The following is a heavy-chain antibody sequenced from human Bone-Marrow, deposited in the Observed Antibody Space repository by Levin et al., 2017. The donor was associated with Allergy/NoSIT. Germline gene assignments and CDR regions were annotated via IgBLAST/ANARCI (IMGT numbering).Heavy chain of an antibody. D-gene: IGHD2-15*01. CDR3: ARGGSRLSD. CDR1: GYTFTGYY. J-gene: IGHJ4*02. V-gene: IGHV1-2*02. CDR2: INPNSGGT. Sequence: ASVKVSCKTSGYTFTGYYIHWVRQAPGQGLEWMGWINPNSGGTNYAEKFQGRVTLTRDTSISTAYMELSRLRSDDTAVFYCARGGSRLSDWGQGTLVTVSS.